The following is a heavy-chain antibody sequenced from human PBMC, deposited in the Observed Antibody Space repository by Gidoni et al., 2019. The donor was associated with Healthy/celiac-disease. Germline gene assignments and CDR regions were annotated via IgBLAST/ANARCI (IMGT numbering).Heavy chain of an antibody. CDR1: GYTFTSSG. V-gene: IGHV1-18*01. Sequence: QVQLVQSGAEVKKPGDSVKVSCKASGYTFTSSGLSWVRQAPGQGLEWMGWISAYNGNTNYAQKLQGRVTMTTDTSTSTAYMELRSLRSDDTAVYYCARDVNARWTLTPEGYYFDYWGQGTLVTVSS. CDR2: ISAYNGNT. CDR3: ARDVNARWTLTPEGYYFDY. D-gene: IGHD1-1*01. J-gene: IGHJ4*02.